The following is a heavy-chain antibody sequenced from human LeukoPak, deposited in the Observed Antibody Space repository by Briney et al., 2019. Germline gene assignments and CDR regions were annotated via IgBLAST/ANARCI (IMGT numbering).Heavy chain of an antibody. CDR1: GFTFSSYS. CDR2: IGSSSSYI. J-gene: IGHJ6*03. CDR3: AKDWRRIVVVGPITRHGNYMDV. D-gene: IGHD2-15*01. V-gene: IGHV3-21*01. Sequence: PGGSLRLSCAASGFTFSSYSMHWVRQAPGKGLEWVSFIGSSSSYIHYSDSVKGRFTISRDNAKNSVHLQMNSLRPEDTAVYYCAKDWRRIVVVGPITRHGNYMDVWGKGTTVTISS.